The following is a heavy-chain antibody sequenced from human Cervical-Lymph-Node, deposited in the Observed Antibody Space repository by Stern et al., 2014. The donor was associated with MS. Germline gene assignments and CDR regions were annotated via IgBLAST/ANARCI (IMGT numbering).Heavy chain of an antibody. J-gene: IGHJ6*02. Sequence: VQLVESEGGVVQPGGSLRLSCVVSGFTFSNHAMHWVRQAPGKGLEWVTVISYDGRNEYYTDSVQGRFTVSRDHSKNTLYLQMTSLRPDDTAVYYCARATSTTTVTTPYYGLDVWGQGTTVTVSS. CDR2: ISYDGRNE. V-gene: IGHV3-30*04. D-gene: IGHD4-17*01. CDR1: GFTFSNHA. CDR3: ARATSTTTVTTPYYGLDV.